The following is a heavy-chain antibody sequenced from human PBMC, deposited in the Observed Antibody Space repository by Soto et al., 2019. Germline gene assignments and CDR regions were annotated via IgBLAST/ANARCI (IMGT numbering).Heavy chain of an antibody. CDR2: IYYSGST. CDR1: CGSISSKY. Sequence: SETLSLTCNVSCGSISSKYWNWIRQPPGKGLEWIGYIYYSGSTTYNPSLKSRVTISVDTSKNQFSLKLSSVTAADTAVYYCARDPGITGTTDYFDHWGQGTLVTVSS. J-gene: IGHJ4*02. V-gene: IGHV4-59*01. D-gene: IGHD1-7*01. CDR3: ARDPGITGTTDYFDH.